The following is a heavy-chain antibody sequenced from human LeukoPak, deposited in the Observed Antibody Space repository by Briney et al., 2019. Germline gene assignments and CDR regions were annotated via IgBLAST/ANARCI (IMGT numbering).Heavy chain of an antibody. J-gene: IGHJ6*02. D-gene: IGHD4-23*01. CDR2: INHSGST. CDR3: ARRTTVVTPADGMDV. Sequence: ASETLSLTCAVYGGSFSGYYWSWIRQPPGKGLEWIGEINHSGSTNYNPSLKGRVTISVDTSKNQFSLKLSSVTAADTAVYYCARRTTVVTPADGMDVWGQGTTVTVSS. CDR1: GGSFSGYY. V-gene: IGHV4-34*01.